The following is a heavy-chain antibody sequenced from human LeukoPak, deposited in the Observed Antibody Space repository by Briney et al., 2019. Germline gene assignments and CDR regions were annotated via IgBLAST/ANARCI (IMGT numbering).Heavy chain of an antibody. CDR3: ARAGWKDDYVWGSYRIDY. J-gene: IGHJ4*02. CDR2: IYYSGST. D-gene: IGHD3-16*02. Sequence: SESLSLTCTVSGGSISGGDYYWSWIRQPPGKGLEWIGYIYYSGSTYYNPSLKSRVTISVDTPKNQLSLKLSSVTAADTAVYYCARAGWKDDYVWGSYRIDYWGQGTLVTVSS. CDR1: GGSISGGDYY. V-gene: IGHV4-30-4*08.